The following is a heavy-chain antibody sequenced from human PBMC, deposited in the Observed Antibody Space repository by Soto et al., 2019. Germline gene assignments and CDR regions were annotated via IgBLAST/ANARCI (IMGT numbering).Heavy chain of an antibody. CDR3: ARARRSTVTRRAGPAMFDY. V-gene: IGHV4-34*01. CDR1: GGSFSGYY. J-gene: IGHJ4*02. Sequence: SETLSLTCAVYGGSFSGYYWSWIRQPPGKGLEWIGEINHSGSTNYNPSLKSRVTISVDTSKNQFSLKLSSVTAADTAVYYCARARRSTVTRRAGPAMFDYWGQGTLVTVSS. D-gene: IGHD4-17*01. CDR2: INHSGST.